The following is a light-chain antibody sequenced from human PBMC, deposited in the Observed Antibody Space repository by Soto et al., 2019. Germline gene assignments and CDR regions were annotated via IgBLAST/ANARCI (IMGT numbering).Light chain of an antibody. CDR2: VAS. J-gene: IGKJ1*01. V-gene: IGKV1-39*01. CDR1: QSIGRF. CDR3: QQSYSTPRT. Sequence: DIQMTQSPSSLSASVGDRVTITCRASQSIGRFLNWHQQKPGKAPNVLINVASTLRSGVPSRFSGSGSGTDFTLTISSLQPEDFATYYCQQSYSTPRTFGQGTKVDIK.